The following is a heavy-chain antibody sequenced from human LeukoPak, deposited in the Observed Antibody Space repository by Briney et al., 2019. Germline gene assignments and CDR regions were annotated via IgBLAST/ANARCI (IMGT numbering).Heavy chain of an antibody. CDR3: ASRGTVYSSSFNYYYYYMDV. V-gene: IGHV3-23*01. Sequence: PGGSLRLSCAASGFTFSSYEMNWVRQAPGKGLEWVSAISGSGGSTYYADSVKGRFTISRDNSKNTLYLQMNSLRAEDTAVYYCASRGTVYSSSFNYYYYYMDVWGKGTTVTVSS. CDR1: GFTFSSYE. CDR2: ISGSGGST. D-gene: IGHD6-13*01. J-gene: IGHJ6*03.